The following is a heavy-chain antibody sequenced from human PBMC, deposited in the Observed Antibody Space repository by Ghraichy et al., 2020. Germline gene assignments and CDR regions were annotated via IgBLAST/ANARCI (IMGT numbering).Heavy chain of an antibody. CDR3: ATWYQLLYDSDYYSGMDV. V-gene: IGHV1-24*01. CDR2: FDPEDGET. D-gene: IGHD2-2*02. J-gene: IGHJ6*02. CDR1: GNTLTELS. Sequence: ASVKVSCKLSGNTLTELSIHWVRQAPGKGLEWMGGFDPEDGETIYAQKFQGRVTMTEDTSTDTAYMELSSLRSEDTAVYYCATWYQLLYDSDYYSGMDVWGQGTTVTVSS.